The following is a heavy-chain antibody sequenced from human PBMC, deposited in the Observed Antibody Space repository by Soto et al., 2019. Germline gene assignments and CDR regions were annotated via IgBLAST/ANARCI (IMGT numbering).Heavy chain of an antibody. Sequence: ASVKVSCKASGYTFTSYGITWVRQAPGQGLEWMGWISTHNGNTNYAQELQGRVTMTTDTSTSTVYVELRSLTSDDTSVYHCARSRQSSAVLIFDYWGPGTLVTGSS. CDR3: ARSRQSSAVLIFDY. J-gene: IGHJ4*02. V-gene: IGHV1-18*01. CDR2: ISTHNGNT. CDR1: GYTFTSYG. D-gene: IGHD3-10*02.